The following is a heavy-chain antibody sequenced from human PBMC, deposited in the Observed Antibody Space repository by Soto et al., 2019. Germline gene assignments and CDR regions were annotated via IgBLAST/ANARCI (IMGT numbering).Heavy chain of an antibody. V-gene: IGHV4-30-4*01. J-gene: IGHJ4*02. CDR3: ARASGSGSSNDY. D-gene: IGHD3-10*01. Sequence: QVQLQESGPGLVKPSQTLSLTCTVSGGSISSGDYYWSWIRQPPGKGLEWIGYIYYSGSTYYNPSLMSRVHISVDTSMNQCSPKLSSVTAADTAVYYCARASGSGSSNDYWGQGTLVTVSS. CDR2: IYYSGST. CDR1: GGSISSGDYY.